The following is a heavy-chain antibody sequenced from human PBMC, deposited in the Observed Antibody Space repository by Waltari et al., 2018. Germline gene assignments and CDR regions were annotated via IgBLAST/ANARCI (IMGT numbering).Heavy chain of an antibody. CDR2: IYYSGST. Sequence: QLQLQESGPGLVKPSETLSLTCTVSGGSISSSSYYWGWIRQPPGKGLEWIGSIYYSGSTYYNPSLKSRVTISVDTSKNQFSLKLSSVTAADTAVYYCARWQWLVRSMDYWGQGTLVTVSS. D-gene: IGHD6-19*01. CDR3: ARWQWLVRSMDY. CDR1: GGSISSSSYY. V-gene: IGHV4-39*01. J-gene: IGHJ4*02.